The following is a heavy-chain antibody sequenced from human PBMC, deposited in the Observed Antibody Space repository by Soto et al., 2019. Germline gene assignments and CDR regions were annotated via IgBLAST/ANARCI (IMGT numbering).Heavy chain of an antibody. J-gene: IGHJ5*02. V-gene: IGHV4-30-2*01. Sequence: SETLSLTCAVYGGSFSSGGYSWSWIRQPPGKGLEWIGYIYHSGSTYYNPSLKSRVTISVDRSKNQFSLKLSSVTAADTAVYYCARVPGPWGQGTLVTVSS. CDR3: ARVPGP. CDR1: GGSFSSGGYS. CDR2: IYHSGST.